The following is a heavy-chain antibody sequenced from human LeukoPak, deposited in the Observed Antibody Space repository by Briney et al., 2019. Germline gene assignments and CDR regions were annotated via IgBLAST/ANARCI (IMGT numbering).Heavy chain of an antibody. CDR3: ARNYDILTGPGPFDY. Sequence: ASVKVSCKASGYTFTSYAMHWVRQAPGQRLEWMGWINAGNGNTKYSQKFQGRVTITRDTSASTAYMELSSLRSEDTAVYYCARNYDILTGPGPFDYWGQGTLVTVSS. V-gene: IGHV1-3*01. D-gene: IGHD3-9*01. CDR1: GYTFTSYA. CDR2: INAGNGNT. J-gene: IGHJ4*02.